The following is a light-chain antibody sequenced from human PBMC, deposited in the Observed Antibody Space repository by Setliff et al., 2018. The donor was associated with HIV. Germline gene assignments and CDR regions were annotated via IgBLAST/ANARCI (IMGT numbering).Light chain of an antibody. V-gene: IGLV2-14*02. Sequence: QSALTQPASVSGSPGQSITLSCTGTSSDVGSYNLVSWYQHHPGKAPKLMIYEVSKRPSGVSDRFSGSKSGITASLTISGLQPEDESDYYCSSYTASSTLVFGGGTKVTVL. CDR2: EVS. J-gene: IGLJ3*02. CDR1: SSDVGSYNL. CDR3: SSYTASSTLV.